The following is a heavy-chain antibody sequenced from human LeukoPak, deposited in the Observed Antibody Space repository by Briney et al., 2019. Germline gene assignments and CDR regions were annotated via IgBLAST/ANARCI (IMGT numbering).Heavy chain of an antibody. D-gene: IGHD3-16*01. V-gene: IGHV3-7*01. CDR3: ADLGSRD. J-gene: IGHJ4*02. Sequence: GSLRLSCAASGFTFSSAWMTWVRQAPGKGLEWVATIKDDGSDKYYVDSVKGRFTISRDNAKKSLWLQMNSLRVEGTAMYYCADLGSRDWGQGTLVTVSS. CDR1: GFTFSSAW. CDR2: IKDDGSDK.